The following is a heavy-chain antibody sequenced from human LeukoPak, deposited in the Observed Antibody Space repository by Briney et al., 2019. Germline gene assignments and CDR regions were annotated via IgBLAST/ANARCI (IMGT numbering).Heavy chain of an antibody. CDR3: ARDRAEHNWTYHTLFDY. D-gene: IGHD1-7*01. J-gene: IGHJ4*02. CDR2: INGDETSR. Sequence: GGSLRLSCTASGFTFRDYWMHWIRQTPREGLVWVSRINGDETSRAYADFVEGRFTISRDNAKSTLYLQIDSLRAEDSAIYYCARDRAEHNWTYHTLFDYWGQGTPVIVSS. V-gene: IGHV3-74*01. CDR1: GFTFRDYW.